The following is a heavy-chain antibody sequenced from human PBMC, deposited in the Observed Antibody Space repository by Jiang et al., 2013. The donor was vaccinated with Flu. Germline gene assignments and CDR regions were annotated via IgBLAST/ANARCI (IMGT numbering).Heavy chain of an antibody. Sequence: LLKPSETLSLTCAVYGGSFSGYYWSWIRQPPGKGLEWIGEINHSGSTNYNPSLKSRVTISVDTSKNQFSLKLSSVTAADTAVYYCARQNGEQQLVFDYWGQGTLVTVSS. CDR3: ARQNGEQQLVFDY. J-gene: IGHJ4*02. CDR2: INHSGST. V-gene: IGHV4-34*01. CDR1: GGSFSGYY. D-gene: IGHD6-13*01.